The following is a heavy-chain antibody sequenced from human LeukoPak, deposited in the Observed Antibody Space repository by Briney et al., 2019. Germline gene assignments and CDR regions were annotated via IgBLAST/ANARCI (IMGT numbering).Heavy chain of an antibody. D-gene: IGHD1-26*01. V-gene: IGHV3-66*01. CDR3: ARDRIGSGTSGTAFDF. J-gene: IGHJ4*01. CDR2: IYSGGGI. CDR1: GFTVSSNY. Sequence: PGGSLRLSCAASGFTVSSNYMSWVRQAPGKGLEWVSVIYSGGGIYYADSVKGRFTISRDNSKNTLYLQMNSLRAEDTALYYCARDRIGSGTSGTAFDFWGQGTLVTVSS.